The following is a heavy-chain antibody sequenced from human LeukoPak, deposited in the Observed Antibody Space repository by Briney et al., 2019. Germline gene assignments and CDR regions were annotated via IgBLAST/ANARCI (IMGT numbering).Heavy chain of an antibody. Sequence: ASVKVSCKASGYTFTSYDINWVRQATGQGLEWMGWMNPNSGNTGYAQKFQGRVTMTRNTSISTAYMELSSLRSGDTAVYYCARGQRMHGSGSYYFGYWGQGTLVTVSS. D-gene: IGHD3-10*01. CDR1: GYTFTSYD. CDR2: MNPNSGNT. V-gene: IGHV1-8*01. J-gene: IGHJ4*02. CDR3: ARGQRMHGSGSYYFGY.